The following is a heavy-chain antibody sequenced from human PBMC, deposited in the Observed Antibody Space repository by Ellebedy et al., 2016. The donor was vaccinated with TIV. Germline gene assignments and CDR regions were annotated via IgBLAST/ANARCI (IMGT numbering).Heavy chain of an antibody. CDR3: ARVGTEGPGGWSPQAPAAPHRSNWYFDL. J-gene: IGHJ2*01. CDR1: GVSISSSSYY. Sequence: SETLSLXCTVSGVSISSSSYYWGWIRQPPGKGLEWLGSIYYSGSTYYNPSLKSRVTISVDTSKNQFSLKLSSVTAADTAVYYCARVGTEGPGGWSPQAPAAPHRSNWYFDLWGRGTLDTVSS. CDR2: IYYSGST. V-gene: IGHV4-39*01. D-gene: IGHD6-19*01.